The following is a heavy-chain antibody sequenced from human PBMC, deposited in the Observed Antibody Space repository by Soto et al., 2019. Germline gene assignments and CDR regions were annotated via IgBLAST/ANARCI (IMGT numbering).Heavy chain of an antibody. D-gene: IGHD6-6*01. CDR3: AKGALIAARPNWFDP. Sequence: LRLSCAASGFTFSSYGMHWVRQAPGKGLEWVAVISYDGSNKYYADSVKGRFTISRDNSKNTLYLQMNSLRAEDTAVYYCAKGALIAARPNWFDPWGQGTLVTVSS. V-gene: IGHV3-30*18. CDR2: ISYDGSNK. J-gene: IGHJ5*02. CDR1: GFTFSSYG.